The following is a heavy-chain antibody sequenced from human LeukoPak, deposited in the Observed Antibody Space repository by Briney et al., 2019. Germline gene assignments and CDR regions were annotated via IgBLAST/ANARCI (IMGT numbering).Heavy chain of an antibody. V-gene: IGHV4-59*12. D-gene: IGHD3-22*01. CDR1: GGSMSHYY. CDR3: ASSRVYYDITGWTYGMDV. J-gene: IGHJ6*02. CDR2: IYYLGST. Sequence: SETLSLTCTVSGGSMSHYYWSWIRQPPGKGLEWIGYIYYLGSTNYKPSLKSRVTVSLDTSKNQFSLKLSSVTAADTAVYYCASSRVYYDITGWTYGMDVWGQGTTVTVSS.